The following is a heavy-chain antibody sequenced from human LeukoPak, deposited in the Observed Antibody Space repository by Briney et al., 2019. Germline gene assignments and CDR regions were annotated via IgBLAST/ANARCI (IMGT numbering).Heavy chain of an antibody. CDR3: ARTIPYCSSTSCPRGAFDI. Sequence: SETLSLTCTVSGGSISSYYWSWIRQPPGKGLEWIGYIYYSGSTNYNPSLKSRVTMSVDTSKNQFSLKLSSVTAADTAVYYCARTIPYCSSTSCPRGAFDIWGQGTMVTVSS. CDR2: IYYSGST. V-gene: IGHV4-59*12. D-gene: IGHD2-2*01. J-gene: IGHJ3*02. CDR1: GGSISSYY.